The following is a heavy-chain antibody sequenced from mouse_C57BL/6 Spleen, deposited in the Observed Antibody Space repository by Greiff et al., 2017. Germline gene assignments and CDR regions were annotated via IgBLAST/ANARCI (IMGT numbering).Heavy chain of an antibody. Sequence: QVQLQQSGAELVKPGASVKLSCKASGYTFTSYWMHWVKQRPGRGLEWIGRIDPNSGGTKYNEKFKSKATLTVDKPSSTAYMQLSSLTSEDSAVYYCARLSITTVVATNWYFDVWGTGTTVTVSS. D-gene: IGHD1-1*01. CDR2: IDPNSGGT. CDR3: ARLSITTVVATNWYFDV. V-gene: IGHV1-72*01. J-gene: IGHJ1*03. CDR1: GYTFTSYW.